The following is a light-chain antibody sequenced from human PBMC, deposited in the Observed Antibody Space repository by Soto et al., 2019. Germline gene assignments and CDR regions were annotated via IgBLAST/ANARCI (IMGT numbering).Light chain of an antibody. CDR2: EVS. Sequence: TGTSSDVGGYNYVSWYQQHPGKAPKLMIYEVSKRPSGVPDRFSGSKSGNTASLTVSGLQAEDEADYYCSSYAGSNNPYVFGTGTKVTVL. CDR1: SSDVGGYNY. J-gene: IGLJ1*01. V-gene: IGLV2-8*01. CDR3: SSYAGSNNPYV.